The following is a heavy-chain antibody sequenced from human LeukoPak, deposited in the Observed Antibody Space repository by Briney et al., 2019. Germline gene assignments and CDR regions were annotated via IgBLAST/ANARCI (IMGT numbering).Heavy chain of an antibody. J-gene: IGHJ4*02. CDR1: GFTFSSYG. D-gene: IGHD3-16*02. CDR3: AREDVYGSYQDY. V-gene: IGHV3-33*01. CDR2: IGYDGSNK. Sequence: GGSLRLSCAASGFTFSSYGMHWVRQAPGKGLEWVAVIGYDGSNKYYADSVKGRFTISRDNSKNTLYLQMDSLRAGDTAVYSCAREDVYGSYQDYWGQGTLVTVSS.